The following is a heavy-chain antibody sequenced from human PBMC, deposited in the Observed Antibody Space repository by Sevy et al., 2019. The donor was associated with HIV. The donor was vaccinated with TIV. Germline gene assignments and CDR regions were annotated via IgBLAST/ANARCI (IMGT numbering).Heavy chain of an antibody. J-gene: IGHJ4*02. D-gene: IGHD3-22*01. CDR1: GFTFSSYG. CDR2: ISYDGSNK. V-gene: IGHV3-30*18. CDR3: AKKFDYYDSSGPGGLDY. Sequence: GGSLRLSCAASGFTFSSYGMHWVRQAPGKGLEWVAVISYDGSNKYYADSVKGRFTISGDNSKNTLYLQMNSLRAEDTAVYYCAKKFDYYDSSGPGGLDYWGQGTLVTVSS.